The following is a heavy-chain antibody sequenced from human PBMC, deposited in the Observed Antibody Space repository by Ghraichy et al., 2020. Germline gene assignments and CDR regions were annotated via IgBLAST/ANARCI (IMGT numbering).Heavy chain of an antibody. CDR3: ARAEGDAFDI. CDR2: ISSSSSYI. CDR1: GLTFSSYS. Sequence: GGSLRLSCAASGLTFSSYSMNWVRQAPGKGLEWVSSISSSSSYIYYADSVKGRFTISRDNAKNSLYLQMNSLRAEDTAVYYCARAEGDAFDIWGQGTMVTVSS. V-gene: IGHV3-21*01. J-gene: IGHJ3*02.